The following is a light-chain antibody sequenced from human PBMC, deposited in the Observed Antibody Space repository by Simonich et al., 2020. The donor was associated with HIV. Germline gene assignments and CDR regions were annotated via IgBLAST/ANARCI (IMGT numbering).Light chain of an antibody. J-gene: IGKJ1*01. CDR3: QQYNNWPPWT. CDR1: QSVSSY. Sequence: EIVLTQSPVTLALSPGERATLSCRASQSVSSYLAWYQQKPGQAPRRLLYAASTRATGIPARFSGSGSGTDFTLTISSLEPEDFAVYYCQQYNNWPPWTFGQGTKVEIK. CDR2: AAS. V-gene: IGKV3-11*01.